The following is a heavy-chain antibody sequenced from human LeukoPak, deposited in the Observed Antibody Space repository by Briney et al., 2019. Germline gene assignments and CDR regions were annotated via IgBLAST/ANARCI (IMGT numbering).Heavy chain of an antibody. CDR1: GYTFTVYY. J-gene: IGHJ4*02. CDR3: AIYGSGSYYPYHDY. D-gene: IGHD3-10*01. CDR2: INPNSGGT. Sequence: ASVTVSFTSSGYTFTVYYMHWVRQAPGQGLEWMGWINPNSGGTNYTQKFQGRVTMTRDTSISTAYMELSRLRSDDTAVYYCAIYGSGSYYPYHDYWGQGTLVTVSS. V-gene: IGHV1-2*02.